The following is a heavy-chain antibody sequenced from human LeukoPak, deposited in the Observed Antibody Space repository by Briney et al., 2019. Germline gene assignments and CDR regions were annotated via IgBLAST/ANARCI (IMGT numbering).Heavy chain of an antibody. J-gene: IGHJ1*01. CDR3: ARGLKLLWFGSLHPDAEYFQH. V-gene: IGHV3-21*04. CDR1: GFTFSSYS. D-gene: IGHD3-10*01. Sequence: GGSLRLSCAASGFTFSSYSMNWVRQAPWKGLEWVSSISSSSSYIYYADSVKGRFTISRDNAKNSLYLQMNSLRAEDTAVYYCARGLKLLWFGSLHPDAEYFQHWGQGTLVTVSS. CDR2: ISSSSSYI.